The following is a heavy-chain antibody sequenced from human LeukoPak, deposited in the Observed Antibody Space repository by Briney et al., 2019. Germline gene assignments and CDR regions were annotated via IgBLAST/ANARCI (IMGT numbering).Heavy chain of an antibody. CDR2: ISWNSGSI. CDR1: GFTFDDYA. D-gene: IGHD3-10*01. V-gene: IGHV3-9*01. Sequence: PGGSLRLSCAASGFTFDDYAMHWVRQAPGKGLEWVSGISWNSGSIGYADSVKGRFTISRDNAKNSLYLQMNSLRAEDTALYYCAKVSGGGYGSGSYLDYWGQETLVTVSS. CDR3: AKVSGGGYGSGSYLDY. J-gene: IGHJ4*02.